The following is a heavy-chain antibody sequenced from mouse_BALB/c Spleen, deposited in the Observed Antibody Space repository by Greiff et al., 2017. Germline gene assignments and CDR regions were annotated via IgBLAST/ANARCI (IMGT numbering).Heavy chain of an antibody. Sequence: EVKLLESGPELVKPGASVKMSCKASGYTFTSYVMHWVKQKPGQGLEWIGYINPYNDGTKYNEKFKGKATLTSDKSSSTAYMELSSLTSEDSAVYYCARRGVVRNFDYWGQGTTLTVSS. CDR3: ARRGVVRNFDY. D-gene: IGHD1-1*01. J-gene: IGHJ2*01. CDR2: INPYNDGT. V-gene: IGHV1-14*01. CDR1: GYTFTSYV.